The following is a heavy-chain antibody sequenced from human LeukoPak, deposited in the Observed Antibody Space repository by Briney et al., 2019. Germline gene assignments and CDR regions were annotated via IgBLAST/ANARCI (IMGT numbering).Heavy chain of an antibody. CDR2: NSGNT. CDR3: ARGASRSFDY. J-gene: IGHJ4*02. Sequence: NSGNTGYAQKFHGRVIITRNPSINTAYMELSSLRSDDTAVYYCARGASRSFDYWGQGTLVTVSS. V-gene: IGHV1-8*03.